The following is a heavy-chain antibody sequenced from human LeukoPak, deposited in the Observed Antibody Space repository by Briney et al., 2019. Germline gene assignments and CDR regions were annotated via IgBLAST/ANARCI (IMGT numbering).Heavy chain of an antibody. CDR1: GFAFRNYA. CDR3: AKASSGWYGDSPSES. CDR2: ITGSAHIT. Sequence: PGGSLRLSCAASGFAFRNYAMSWVRQAPGKGLEWVSGITGSAHITYHAGSVKGRFTISRDNSNNTLYPPMNSLRAEDTAVYYCAKASSGWYGDSPSESWGQGILVTVSS. J-gene: IGHJ5*02. D-gene: IGHD6-19*01. V-gene: IGHV3-23*01.